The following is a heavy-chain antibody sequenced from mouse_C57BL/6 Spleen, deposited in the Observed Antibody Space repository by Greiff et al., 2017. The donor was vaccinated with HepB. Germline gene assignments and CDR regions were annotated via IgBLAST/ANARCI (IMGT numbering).Heavy chain of an antibody. Sequence: EVQLVESGGGLVQPGGSLKLSCAASGFTFSDYYMYWVRQTPEKRLEWVAYISNGGGSTYYPDTVKGRFTISRDNAKNTLYLQMSRLKSEDTAMYYCARGWLLRAMDYWGQGTSVTVSS. CDR1: GFTFSDYY. J-gene: IGHJ4*01. V-gene: IGHV5-12*01. D-gene: IGHD2-3*01. CDR3: ARGWLLRAMDY. CDR2: ISNGGGST.